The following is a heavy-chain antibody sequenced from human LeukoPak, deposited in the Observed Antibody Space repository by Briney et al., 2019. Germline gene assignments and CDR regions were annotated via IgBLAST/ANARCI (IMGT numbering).Heavy chain of an antibody. CDR2: IYPGDSDT. CDR3: ARSSPRSQRMTWQQLLHYFDW. CDR1: GYSFTSYW. D-gene: IGHD5-24*01. J-gene: IGHJ4*02. V-gene: IGHV5-51*01. Sequence: GESLKISCKGSGYSFTSYWIGWVRQMPGKGLEWMGIIYPGDSDTRYGPSFQGQVTISADTSVTTAYLQWSSLKASDSAIYYCARSSPRSQRMTWQQLLHYFDWWGQGTLVTVSS.